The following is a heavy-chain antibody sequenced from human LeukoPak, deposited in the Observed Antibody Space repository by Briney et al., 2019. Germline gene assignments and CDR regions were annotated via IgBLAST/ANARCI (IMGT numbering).Heavy chain of an antibody. Sequence: GGSLRLSCVASGFSFSDFYMSWIRQAPGKGLEWVAVIYSGGSTYYADSVKGRFTISRHNSKNTLYLQMNSLRAEDTAVCYCARDSPVPNYYYGMDVWGQGTTVTVSS. V-gene: IGHV3-53*04. J-gene: IGHJ6*02. CDR2: IYSGGST. CDR1: GFSFSDFY. CDR3: ARDSPVPNYYYGMDV.